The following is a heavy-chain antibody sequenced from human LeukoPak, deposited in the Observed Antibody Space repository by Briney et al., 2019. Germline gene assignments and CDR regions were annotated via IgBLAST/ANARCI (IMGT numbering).Heavy chain of an antibody. CDR1: GASISSGSNY. Sequence: PSETLSLTCSVSGASISSGSNYWGWIRQPPGKTLEWIGSIYYSGSTNYNPSLKSRVTISVDTSKNQFSLKLSSVTAADTAVYYCARSVEGYCSGGSCYSYYYYMDVWGKGTTVTVSS. CDR3: ARSVEGYCSGGSCYSYYYYMDV. CDR2: IYYSGST. J-gene: IGHJ6*03. D-gene: IGHD2-15*01. V-gene: IGHV4-61*01.